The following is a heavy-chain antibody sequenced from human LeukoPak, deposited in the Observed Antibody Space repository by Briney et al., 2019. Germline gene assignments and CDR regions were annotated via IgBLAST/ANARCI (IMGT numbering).Heavy chain of an antibody. CDR1: GYTFTSYD. J-gene: IGHJ3*02. CDR2: MNPNSGNT. Sequence: ASVKVSCKASGYTFTSYDINWVRQATGQGLEWMGWMNPNSGNTGYAQKFQGRVTITRNTSISTAYMELSSLRSEDTAVYYCAKATVVTPRNAFDIWGQGTMVTVS. D-gene: IGHD4-23*01. CDR3: AKATVVTPRNAFDI. V-gene: IGHV1-8*03.